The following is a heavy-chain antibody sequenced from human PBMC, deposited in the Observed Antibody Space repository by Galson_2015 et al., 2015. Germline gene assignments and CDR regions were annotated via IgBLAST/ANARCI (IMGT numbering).Heavy chain of an antibody. CDR1: GGSISSYY. CDR2: IYYSGST. CDR3: ARVPYYYDSSGYTTGWFDP. D-gene: IGHD3-22*01. Sequence: SETLSLTCTVSGGSISSYYWSWIRQPPGKGLEWIGYIYYSGSTNYNPSLKSRVTISVDTSKNQFSLKLSPVTAADTAVYYCARVPYYYDSSGYTTGWFDPWGQRTLVTVSS. J-gene: IGHJ5*02. V-gene: IGHV4-59*01.